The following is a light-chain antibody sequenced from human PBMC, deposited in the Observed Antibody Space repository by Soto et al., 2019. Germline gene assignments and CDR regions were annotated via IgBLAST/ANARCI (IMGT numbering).Light chain of an antibody. Sequence: QSALTQPASVSGSPGQSITISCTGTSSDISYYNYVSWFQQHPRKAPKLIISEVTNRPSGVSNRFSGSKSGNTASLTISGLQAEDEAHYYCSSYTTRGTYVFGTGTKVTVL. J-gene: IGLJ1*01. V-gene: IGLV2-14*01. CDR2: EVT. CDR1: SSDISYYNY. CDR3: SSYTTRGTYV.